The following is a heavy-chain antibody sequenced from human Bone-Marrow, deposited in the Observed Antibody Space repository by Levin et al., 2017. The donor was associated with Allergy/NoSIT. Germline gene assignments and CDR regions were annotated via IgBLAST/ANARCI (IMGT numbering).Heavy chain of an antibody. CDR3: ARDRAQSYDFWSGYYTGLNY. J-gene: IGHJ4*02. V-gene: IGHV1-69*13. CDR1: GGTFSSYA. Sequence: GASVKVSCKASGGTFSSYAISWVRQAPGQGLEWMGGIIPIFGTANYAQKFQGRVTITADESTSTAYMELSSLRSEDTAVYYCARDRAQSYDFWSGYYTGLNYWGQGTLVTVSS. D-gene: IGHD3-3*01. CDR2: IIPIFGTA.